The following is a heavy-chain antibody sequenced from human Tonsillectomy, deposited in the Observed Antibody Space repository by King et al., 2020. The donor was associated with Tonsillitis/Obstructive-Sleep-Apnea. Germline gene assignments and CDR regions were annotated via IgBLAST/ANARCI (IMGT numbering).Heavy chain of an antibody. CDR2: IDSGGNT. D-gene: IGHD3-10*01. CDR3: AREGRDPDGFGSFYLYFQD. Sequence: QLVQSGGGLIQPGGSLRLSCAASGFTVSSNYMSWGRQAPGKGLEWGSVIDSGGNTYYADSVEGPFTLSLDNSKNTLFLQMNSLRAEDTAVYYFAREGRDPDGFGSFYLYFQDWGQGTLVTVSS. J-gene: IGHJ1*01. CDR1: GFTVSSNY. V-gene: IGHV3-53*01.